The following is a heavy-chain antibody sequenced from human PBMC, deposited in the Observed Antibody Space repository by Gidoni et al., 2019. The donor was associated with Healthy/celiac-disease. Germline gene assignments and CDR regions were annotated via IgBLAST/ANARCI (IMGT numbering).Heavy chain of an antibody. CDR3: ARSNIVATGGGFDY. D-gene: IGHD5-12*01. V-gene: IGHV1-8*01. J-gene: IGHJ4*02. CDR2: MNPNSGNT. Sequence: QVQLVQSGAEVKKPGASVKVSCKSSGYTFTSYDINWVRQATGQGLEWMGWMNPNSGNTGYAQKFQGRVTMTRNTSISTAYMELSSLRSEDTAVYYCARSNIVATGGGFDYWGQGTLVTVSS. CDR1: GYTFTSYD.